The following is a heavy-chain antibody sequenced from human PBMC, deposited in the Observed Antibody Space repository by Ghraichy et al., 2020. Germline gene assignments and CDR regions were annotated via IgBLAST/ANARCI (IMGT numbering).Heavy chain of an antibody. D-gene: IGHD3-10*01. Sequence: GESLNISCKGSGYSFTSYWIGWVRQMPGKGLEWMGIIYPGDSDTRYSPSFQGQVTISADKSISTAYLQWSSLKASDTAMYYCARSGDWYYGSGSYIHYFDYWGQGTLVTVSS. CDR2: IYPGDSDT. J-gene: IGHJ4*02. CDR1: GYSFTSYW. V-gene: IGHV5-51*01. CDR3: ARSGDWYYGSGSYIHYFDY.